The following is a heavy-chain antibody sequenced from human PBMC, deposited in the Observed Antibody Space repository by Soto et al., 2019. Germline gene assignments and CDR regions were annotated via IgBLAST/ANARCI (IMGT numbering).Heavy chain of an antibody. J-gene: IGHJ4*02. CDR2: MYYSGST. Sequence: QVQLRESGPGLVKPSQTLSLTCTVSGGSINSGGYYWNWIRQHPGKGLEWIGYMYYSGSTYYNPFLRSRVIISADTSENHFSRKLRSVTAADTAVYFCARGYRQSGYSSSWVFDYWVQGTLVNVSS. V-gene: IGHV4-31*03. D-gene: IGHD6-13*01. CDR3: ARGYRQSGYSSSWVFDY. CDR1: GGSINSGGYY.